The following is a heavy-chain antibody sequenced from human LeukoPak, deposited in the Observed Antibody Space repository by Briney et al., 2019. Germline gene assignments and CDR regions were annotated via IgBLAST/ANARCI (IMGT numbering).Heavy chain of an antibody. CDR2: IYHSGST. CDR3: ATREVGLLWFGELLRLNY. J-gene: IGHJ4*02. D-gene: IGHD3-10*01. V-gene: IGHV4-38-2*02. Sequence: SETLSLTCTVSGYSISSGYYWGWIRQPPGKGLEWIGSIYHSGSTYYNPSLKSRVTISVDTSKNQFSLKLSSVTAADTAVYYCATREVGLLWFGELLRLNYWGQGTLVTVSS. CDR1: GYSISSGYY.